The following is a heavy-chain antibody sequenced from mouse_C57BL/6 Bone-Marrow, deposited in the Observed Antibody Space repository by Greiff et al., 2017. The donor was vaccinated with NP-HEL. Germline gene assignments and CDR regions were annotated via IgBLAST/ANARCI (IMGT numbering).Heavy chain of an antibody. Sequence: QVQLQQPGAELVKPGASVKLSCKASGYTFTSYWMHWVKQRPGQGLEWIGRIHPNSGSTNYNEKFKSKATLTVDKSSSTAYMQLSSLTSEDSAVYYCARNYDAWFAYWGQGTLVTVSA. CDR1: GYTFTSYW. D-gene: IGHD2-4*01. CDR3: ARNYDAWFAY. J-gene: IGHJ3*01. CDR2: IHPNSGST. V-gene: IGHV1-64*01.